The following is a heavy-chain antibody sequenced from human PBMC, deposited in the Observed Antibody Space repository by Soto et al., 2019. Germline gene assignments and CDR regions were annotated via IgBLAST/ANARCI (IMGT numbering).Heavy chain of an antibody. CDR3: ARDDLRTHYCDY. Sequence: QVQLVQSGAEVKKPGASVKVSCKASGYTFTNYGISWVRQAPGQGLEWMGWVSTYNGNTNYAQKLQGRVTMTTDTSTSTVYMELRSLRSDDTAVYYCARDDLRTHYCDYWGQGALVTVSS. V-gene: IGHV1-18*01. CDR2: VSTYNGNT. J-gene: IGHJ4*02. CDR1: GYTFTNYG. D-gene: IGHD3-10*01.